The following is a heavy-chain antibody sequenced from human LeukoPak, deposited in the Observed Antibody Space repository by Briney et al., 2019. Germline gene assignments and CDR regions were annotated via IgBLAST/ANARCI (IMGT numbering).Heavy chain of an antibody. CDR1: GYTFTDYF. Sequence: ASVKVSCKASGYTFTDYFMNWVRQAPGQGLEWMGWINPKSGGTVYAQKFQGRVTMTRDTSSSTAYMELSRLRFDDTVVYYCARDWTWFGDDQAFDIWGQGTMVTVSS. CDR2: INPKSGGT. D-gene: IGHD3-10*01. J-gene: IGHJ3*02. V-gene: IGHV1-2*02. CDR3: ARDWTWFGDDQAFDI.